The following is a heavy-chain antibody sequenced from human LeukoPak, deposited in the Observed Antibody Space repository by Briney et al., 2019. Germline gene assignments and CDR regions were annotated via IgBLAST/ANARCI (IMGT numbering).Heavy chain of an antibody. V-gene: IGHV4-4*07. J-gene: IGHJ1*01. CDR2: MYTSGST. Sequence: SETLSLTCTVSGGSNSSYYWSWIRQPAGKGLEWIGRMYTSGSTNYNPSLKSRVTMSVDTSKNQFSLKLSSVTAADTAVYYCARGPDSSGYHLLHWGQGTLVTVSS. CDR1: GGSNSSYY. D-gene: IGHD3-22*01. CDR3: ARGPDSSGYHLLH.